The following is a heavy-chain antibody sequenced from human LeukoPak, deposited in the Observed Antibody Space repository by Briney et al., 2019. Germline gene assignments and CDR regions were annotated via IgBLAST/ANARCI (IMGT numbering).Heavy chain of an antibody. CDR2: IYPGDSDT. CDR1: GYSFTSYW. V-gene: IGHV5-51*01. Sequence: GESLKISCKGSGYSFTSYWIGWVRQMPGKGLEWMGFIYPGDSDTRYSPSFQGQVTISADKSISTAYLQWSSLKASDTAMYYCARQVPYYDFWSGYLDYWGQGTLVTVSS. D-gene: IGHD3-3*01. J-gene: IGHJ4*02. CDR3: ARQVPYYDFWSGYLDY.